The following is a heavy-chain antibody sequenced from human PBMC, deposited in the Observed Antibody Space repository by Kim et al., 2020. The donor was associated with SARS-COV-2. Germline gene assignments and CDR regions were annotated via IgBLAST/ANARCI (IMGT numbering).Heavy chain of an antibody. CDR1: GGSFSGYY. CDR3: ASQGPPSDTGIDY. Sequence: SETLSLTCAVYGGSFSGYYWSWIRQPPGKGLEWIGEINHSGSTNYNPSLKSRVTISVDTSKNQFSLKLSSVTAADTAVYYCASQGPPSDTGIDYWGQGTLVTVSS. CDR2: INHSGST. V-gene: IGHV4-34*01. J-gene: IGHJ4*02.